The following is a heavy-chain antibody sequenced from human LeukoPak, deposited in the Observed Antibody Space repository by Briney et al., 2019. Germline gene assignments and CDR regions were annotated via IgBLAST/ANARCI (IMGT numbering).Heavy chain of an antibody. CDR2: ISYDGSNR. J-gene: IGHJ4*02. CDR3: ARANYDFWSGYYTGIDY. V-gene: IGHV3-30*01. CDR1: GFTFSSYA. D-gene: IGHD3-3*01. Sequence: GRSLRLSCAASGFTFSSYAMHWVRQAPGKGLEWVAVISYDGSNRYYADSVKGRFTISRDNSKNTLYLQMNCLRAEDTAVYYCARANYDFWSGYYTGIDYWGQGTLVTVSS.